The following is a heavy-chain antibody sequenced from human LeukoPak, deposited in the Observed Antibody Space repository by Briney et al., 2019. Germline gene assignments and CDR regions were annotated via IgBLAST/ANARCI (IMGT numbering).Heavy chain of an antibody. J-gene: IGHJ4*02. CDR1: GYSISSGYY. D-gene: IGHD3-22*01. CDR3: AGMGTYYYDSSGYYYPRYFDY. Sequence: SETLSLTCTVSGYSISSGYYRGWIRQPPGKGLGWIGSIYHSGSTYYNPSLKSRVTLSVDTSKNQFFLKLSSVTAADTAVYYCAGMGTYYYDSSGYYYPRYFDYWGQGTLVTVSS. V-gene: IGHV4-38-2*02. CDR2: IYHSGST.